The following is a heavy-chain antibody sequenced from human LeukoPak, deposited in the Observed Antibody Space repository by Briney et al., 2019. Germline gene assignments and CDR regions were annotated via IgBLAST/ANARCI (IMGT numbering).Heavy chain of an antibody. CDR2: ISSSSSYI. CDR1: GFTFSIYS. Sequence: GGSLRLSCAASGFTFSIYSMNWVRQAPGKGLEWVSSISSSSSYIYYADSVKGRFTISRDNAKNSLYLQINSLSAENTAVYYCARDFRQQLVHKGDYWGQGTLVTVSS. J-gene: IGHJ4*02. V-gene: IGHV3-21*01. D-gene: IGHD6-13*01. CDR3: ARDFRQQLVHKGDY.